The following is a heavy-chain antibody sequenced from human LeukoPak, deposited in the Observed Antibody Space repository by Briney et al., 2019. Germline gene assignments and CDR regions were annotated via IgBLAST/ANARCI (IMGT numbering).Heavy chain of an antibody. CDR2: ISSSSSYI. D-gene: IGHD3-22*01. Sequence: GGSLRLSCSASGFTFSSYSLNWVRQAPGKGLEWVSSISSSSSYIYYADSVKGRFTISRDNAKNSLSLQMNSLRAEDTAVYYCARGLGHESSGYQYDYWGQGTLDTVSS. J-gene: IGHJ4*02. CDR1: GFTFSSYS. V-gene: IGHV3-21*01. CDR3: ARGLGHESSGYQYDY.